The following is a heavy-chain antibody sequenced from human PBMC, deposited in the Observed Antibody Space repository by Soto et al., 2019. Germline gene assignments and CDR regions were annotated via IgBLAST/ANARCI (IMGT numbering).Heavy chain of an antibody. Sequence: ASVKVSCKASGYTFSSYAMHWVRQAPGQRLEWMGWINAGYGNTKSSQKFQDRVTISRDTSASTAYMELTSLRSEDTAVYYCARDTADGTFDFWGQGTLVTVSP. J-gene: IGHJ4*02. CDR1: GYTFSSYA. CDR3: ARDTADGTFDF. V-gene: IGHV1-3*01. D-gene: IGHD1-1*01. CDR2: INAGYGNT.